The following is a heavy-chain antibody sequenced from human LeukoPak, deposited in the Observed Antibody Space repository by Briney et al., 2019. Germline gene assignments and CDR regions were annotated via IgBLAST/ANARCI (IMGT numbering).Heavy chain of an antibody. CDR2: IYYSGST. Sequence: SETLSLTCTASGGSFSSGGYYWSWIRQHPGKGLEWIGYIYYSGSTYYNPSLRSRVTISLDTSKNQFSLKLSSVTAADTAVYYCARDWSNYFDYWGQGTLVTVSS. J-gene: IGHJ4*02. CDR1: GGSFSSGGYY. CDR3: ARDWSNYFDY. V-gene: IGHV4-31*03.